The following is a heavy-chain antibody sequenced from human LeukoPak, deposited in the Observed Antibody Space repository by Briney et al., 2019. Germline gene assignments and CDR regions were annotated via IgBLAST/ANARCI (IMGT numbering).Heavy chain of an antibody. V-gene: IGHV2-5*01. Sequence: SGPTLVNPTQTLTLTCTFSGFSLSTGGVGVGWIRQPPGEALEWLGVIYENDEKLYSSSLQNRLSITKDTSKNQVVLTMANVDPVDTATYYCAHRHRGVASDVWGQGTMVTVSS. CDR2: IYENDEK. D-gene: IGHD2-15*01. CDR1: GFSLSTGGVG. CDR3: AHRHRGVASDV. J-gene: IGHJ3*01.